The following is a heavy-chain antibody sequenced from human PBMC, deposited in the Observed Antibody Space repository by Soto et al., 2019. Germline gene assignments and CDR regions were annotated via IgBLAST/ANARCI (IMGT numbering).Heavy chain of an antibody. CDR1: GFTFSSYG. D-gene: IGHD3-22*01. CDR2: IWYDGSNK. CDR3: ARDPDYYDSSGSVFHDAFDI. V-gene: IGHV3-33*01. J-gene: IGHJ3*02. Sequence: GGSLRLSCAESGFTFSSYGMHWVRQAPGKRLEWVAVIWYDGSNKYYADSVKGRFTISRDNSKNTLYLQMNSLRAEDTAVYYCARDPDYYDSSGSVFHDAFDIWGQGTMVPVSS.